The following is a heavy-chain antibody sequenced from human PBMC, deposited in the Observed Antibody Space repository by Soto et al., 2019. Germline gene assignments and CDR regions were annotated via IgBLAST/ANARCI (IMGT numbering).Heavy chain of an antibody. CDR1: GFTFSSYA. CDR2: ISGSGGST. J-gene: IGHJ4*02. D-gene: IGHD1-26*01. V-gene: IGHV3-23*01. CDR3: AKDWRSGSYSDY. Sequence: EVQLLESGGGLVQPGGSMRLSCAASGFTFSSYAMSWVRQAPGKGLEWVSAISGSGGSTYYADSVKGRFTISRDNSKNTMYLQMNSLRAEDTAVYYCAKDWRSGSYSDYWGQGTLVTVYS.